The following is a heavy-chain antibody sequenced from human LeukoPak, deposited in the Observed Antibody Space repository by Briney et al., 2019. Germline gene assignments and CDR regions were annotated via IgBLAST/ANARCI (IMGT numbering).Heavy chain of an antibody. Sequence: GGSLRLSCAASGFTFSNAWMSWVRQAPGKGLEWVSSIRSSSSYIYYADSVKGRFTISRDNAKNSLYLQMNSLRAEDTALYYCAREMHCSGGSCKDYWGQGTLVTVSS. D-gene: IGHD2-15*01. CDR1: GFTFSNAW. CDR3: AREMHCSGGSCKDY. J-gene: IGHJ4*02. CDR2: IRSSSSYI. V-gene: IGHV3-21*04.